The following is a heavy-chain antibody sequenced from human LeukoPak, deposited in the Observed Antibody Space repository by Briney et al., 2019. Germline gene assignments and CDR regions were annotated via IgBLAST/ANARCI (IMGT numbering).Heavy chain of an antibody. J-gene: IGHJ3*01. V-gene: IGHV4-4*09. CDR1: GGSISSYY. Sequence: SETLSLTCTVSGGSISSYYWSWIRQPPGKGLEWIGYIYISGSTDYNPSLKSRVTISLDTSKNLFSLKLSSLTAADTAVYYCARQRGYERTGYYFLDAFDFWGQGTMVTVSS. D-gene: IGHD3-22*01. CDR3: ARQRGYERTGYYFLDAFDF. CDR2: IYISGST.